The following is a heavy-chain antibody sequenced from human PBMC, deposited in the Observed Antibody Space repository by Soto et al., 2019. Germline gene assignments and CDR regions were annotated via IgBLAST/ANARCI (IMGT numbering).Heavy chain of an antibody. CDR1: GGSISSYY. D-gene: IGHD3-10*01. V-gene: IGHV4-59*01. CDR2: IYYSGST. Sequence: SETLSLTCTVSGGSISSYYWSWIRQPPGKGLEWIGYIYYSGSTNYNPSLKSRVTISVDTSKNQFSLKLSSVTAADTAVYYCARRMVRGALFDYWGQGTLVTVSS. J-gene: IGHJ4*02. CDR3: ARRMVRGALFDY.